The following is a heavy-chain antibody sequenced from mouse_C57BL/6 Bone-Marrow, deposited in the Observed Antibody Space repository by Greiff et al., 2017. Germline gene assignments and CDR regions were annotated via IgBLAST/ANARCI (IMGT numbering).Heavy chain of an antibody. J-gene: IGHJ3*01. CDR3: ARHVRGYPFAY. CDR1: GFTFSDYY. CDR2: ISNGGGST. D-gene: IGHD2-2*01. V-gene: IGHV5-12*01. Sequence: EVKLQESGGGLVQPGGSLKLSCAASGFTFSDYYMYWVRQTPEKRLEWVAYISNGGGSTYYPDTVKGRFTISRDNAKNTLYLQMSRLKSEDTAMYYCARHVRGYPFAYWGQGTLVTVSA.